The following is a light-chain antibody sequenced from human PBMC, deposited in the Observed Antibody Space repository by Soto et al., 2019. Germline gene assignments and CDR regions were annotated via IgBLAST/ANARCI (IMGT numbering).Light chain of an antibody. CDR2: GAS. CDR1: QGVSSN. Sequence: EIVLTQSPATLSVSPGERATLSCRASQGVSSNLAWYQQKPGQGPRLLIYGASTRATGIPARFSGSGSGTEFTLNISSLQPEDFALYYCQQYNNWPPRGTFGQGTKGDIK. V-gene: IGKV3-15*01. CDR3: QQYNNWPPRGT. J-gene: IGKJ1*01.